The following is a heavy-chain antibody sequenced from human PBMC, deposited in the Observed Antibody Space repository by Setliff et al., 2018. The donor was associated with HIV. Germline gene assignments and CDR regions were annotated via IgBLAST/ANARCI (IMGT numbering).Heavy chain of an antibody. CDR3: ARAGVYYDSSGYCIDY. D-gene: IGHD3-22*01. Sequence: GSLRLSCATSGFTFDSYSIIWVRQAPGKGLEWVSYISGLGGGTIYYADSVRGRFTISRDNAKNSLYRQMNSLRAEDTAVYYCARAGVYYDSSGYCIDYWGQGTLVTVSS. J-gene: IGHJ4*02. CDR1: GFTFDSYS. V-gene: IGHV3-48*04. CDR2: ISGLGGGTI.